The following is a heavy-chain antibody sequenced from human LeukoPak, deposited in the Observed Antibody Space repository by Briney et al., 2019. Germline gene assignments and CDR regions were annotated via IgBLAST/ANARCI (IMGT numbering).Heavy chain of an antibody. CDR1: GSTFSSYS. CDR2: ISSSSSYI. Sequence: GGSLRLSCAASGSTFSSYSMNWVRQAPGKGLEWVSSISSSSSYIYYADSVKGRFTISRDNAKNSLYLQMNSLRAEDTAVYYCARDLVGATTYYYYGMDVWGQGTTVTVSS. V-gene: IGHV3-21*01. J-gene: IGHJ6*02. D-gene: IGHD1-26*01. CDR3: ARDLVGATTYYYYGMDV.